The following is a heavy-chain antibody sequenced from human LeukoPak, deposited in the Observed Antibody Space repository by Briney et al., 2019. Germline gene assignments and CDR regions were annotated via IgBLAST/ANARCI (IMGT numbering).Heavy chain of an antibody. D-gene: IGHD6-13*01. CDR1: GYTFTSYD. J-gene: IGHJ4*02. CDR2: INPNSGGT. Sequence: ASVKVSCKASGYTFTSYDINWVRQAPGQGLEWMGWINPNSGGTNYAQKFQGRVTMTRDTSISTAYMELSRLRSDDTAVYYCARDYSSSWQLFDYWGQGTLVTVSS. V-gene: IGHV1-2*02. CDR3: ARDYSSSWQLFDY.